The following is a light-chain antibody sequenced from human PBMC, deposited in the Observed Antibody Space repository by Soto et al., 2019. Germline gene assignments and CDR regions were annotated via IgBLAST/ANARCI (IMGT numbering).Light chain of an antibody. CDR1: QSITRW. V-gene: IGKV1-5*01. CDR3: QHYNPSSPWT. J-gene: IGKJ1*01. Sequence: DIQMTQSPSTLSASLGDRVTITCRASQSITRWLVGYQQRPGKAPRLLIYDASSLKPGVLSMFSTTGFGTEFTITISTLQPDDIATWYCQHYNPSSPWTFGQGTKVEVK. CDR2: DAS.